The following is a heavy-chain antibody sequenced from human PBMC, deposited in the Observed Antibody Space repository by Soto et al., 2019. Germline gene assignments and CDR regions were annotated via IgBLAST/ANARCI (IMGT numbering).Heavy chain of an antibody. J-gene: IGHJ4*02. Sequence: ASVKVSCKASGYTFTSYAMHWVRQAPGQRLEWMGWINAGNGNTKYSQKFQGRVTITRDTSASTAYVELSSLRSEDTAVYYCARDVVVPAAEGIRFDYWGQGTMVTVYS. CDR1: GYTFTSYA. CDR2: INAGNGNT. CDR3: ARDVVVPAAEGIRFDY. D-gene: IGHD2-2*01. V-gene: IGHV1-3*01.